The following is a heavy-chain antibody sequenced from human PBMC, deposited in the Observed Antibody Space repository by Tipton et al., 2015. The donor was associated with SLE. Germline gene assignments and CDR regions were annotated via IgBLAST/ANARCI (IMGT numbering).Heavy chain of an antibody. V-gene: IGHV4-30-2*04. D-gene: IGHD4-23*01. CDR2: T. Sequence: TYYNPSLKSRVTISVDTSKNQFSLKLISVTAADTAVYYCARVAVVTPRHAIDIWGQGTVVTVSS. J-gene: IGHJ3*02. CDR3: ARVAVVTPRHAIDI.